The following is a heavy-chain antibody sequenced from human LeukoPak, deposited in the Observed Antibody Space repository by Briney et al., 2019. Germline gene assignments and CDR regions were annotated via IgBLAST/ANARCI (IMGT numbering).Heavy chain of an antibody. J-gene: IGHJ4*02. CDR3: ARDEYYYGSGSYLY. Sequence: GGSLRLSCAASGFTFSSYAMHWVRQAPGKGLEWVAVISYDGSNKYYADSVKGRFTISRDNSKNTLYLQMNSLRAEDTAVYYCARDEYYYGSGSYLYWGQGTLVTVSS. D-gene: IGHD3-10*01. V-gene: IGHV3-30-3*01. CDR1: GFTFSSYA. CDR2: ISYDGSNK.